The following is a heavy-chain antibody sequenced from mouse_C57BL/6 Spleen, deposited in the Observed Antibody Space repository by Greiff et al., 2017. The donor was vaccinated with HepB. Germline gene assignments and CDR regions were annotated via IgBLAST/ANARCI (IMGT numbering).Heavy chain of an antibody. CDR2: IRNKANGYTT. CDR3: VKAVSSGSSYTWFAY. CDR1: GFTFNDYQ. V-gene: IGHV7-4*01. Sequence: EADGFTFNDYQMSWVRQAPGKAPEWLALIRNKANGYTTEYTASVKGRFTISRDNSQNILYLQMNTLRAEDSATYYCVKAVSSGSSYTWFAYWGQGTLVTVSA. J-gene: IGHJ3*01. D-gene: IGHD1-1*01.